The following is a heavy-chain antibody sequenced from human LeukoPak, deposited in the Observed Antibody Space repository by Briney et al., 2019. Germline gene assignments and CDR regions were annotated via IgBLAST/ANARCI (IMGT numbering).Heavy chain of an antibody. V-gene: IGHV3-33*01. CDR3: AREGDITMIVAPRFDY. D-gene: IGHD3-22*01. J-gene: IGHJ4*02. CDR2: IWYDGSNK. Sequence: GGSLRLSCAASGFTFRSYGMHWVRQAPGKGLEWVAVIWYDGSNKYYADSVEGRFTISRDNSKNTLYLQMNSLRAEDTAVYYCAREGDITMIVAPRFDYWGQGTLVTVSS. CDR1: GFTFRSYG.